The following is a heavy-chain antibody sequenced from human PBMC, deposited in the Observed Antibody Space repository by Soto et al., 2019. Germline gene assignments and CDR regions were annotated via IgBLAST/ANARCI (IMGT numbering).Heavy chain of an antibody. CDR2: IYYRGST. D-gene: IGHD6-19*01. CDR3: ATKVAVAGLLDY. CDR1: GGSISSSSYY. V-gene: IGHV4-39*01. Sequence: QLQLQESGPGLVKPSETLSLTCTVSGGSISSSSYYWGWIRQPPGKGLEWVGRIYYRGSTYYKPSLKSRVTISVDTSKNQFSLKLSSVTATDTAVYYCATKVAVAGLLDYWGQGTLVTVSS. J-gene: IGHJ4*02.